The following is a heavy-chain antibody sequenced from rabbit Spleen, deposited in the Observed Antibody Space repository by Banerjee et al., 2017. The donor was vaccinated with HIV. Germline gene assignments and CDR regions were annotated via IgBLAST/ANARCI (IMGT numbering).Heavy chain of an antibody. CDR2: INIVTGKD. Sequence: EQLEESGGGLVKPEGSLTLTCKASGVSFSDKDVMCWVRQAPGKGLEWIACINIVTGKDVYATWAKGRFIMSRTSSTTVTLQMPSLTVADTATYFCARDAGTSFSTYGMDLWGPGTLVTVS. J-gene: IGHJ6*01. CDR1: GVSFSDKDV. CDR3: ARDAGTSFSTYGMDL. V-gene: IGHV1S45*01. D-gene: IGHD8-1*01.